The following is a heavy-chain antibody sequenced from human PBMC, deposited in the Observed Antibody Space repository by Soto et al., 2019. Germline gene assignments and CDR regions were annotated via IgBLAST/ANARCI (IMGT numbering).Heavy chain of an antibody. D-gene: IGHD6-13*01. CDR2: IIPIFGTA. Sequence: QVQLVQSGAEVKKPGSSVKVSCKASGGTFSSYAISWVRQAPGQGLEWMGGIIPIFGTANYAQKFQGRVTITADNSTSTAYMELSSLRSEDTAVYYCARGRIAAAEGYYYYGMDVWGQGTTVTVSS. CDR1: GGTFSSYA. CDR3: ARGRIAAAEGYYYYGMDV. J-gene: IGHJ6*02. V-gene: IGHV1-69*06.